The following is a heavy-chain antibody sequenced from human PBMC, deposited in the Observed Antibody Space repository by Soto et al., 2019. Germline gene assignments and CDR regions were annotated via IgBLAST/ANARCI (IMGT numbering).Heavy chain of an antibody. V-gene: IGHV3-23*01. Sequence: EVQLLESGGGLVEPGGSLRLSCAASGITFNNYALSWVRQAPGKGLEWVSGISGSGSGAYYADSVKGRFTISRDNSKNTLSLQMNSLRADDTAVYYCAKEHAGGISMITSYFDYWGRGTLVTVSS. CDR1: GITFNNYA. CDR2: ISGSGSGA. CDR3: AKEHAGGISMITSYFDY. D-gene: IGHD3-16*01. J-gene: IGHJ4*02.